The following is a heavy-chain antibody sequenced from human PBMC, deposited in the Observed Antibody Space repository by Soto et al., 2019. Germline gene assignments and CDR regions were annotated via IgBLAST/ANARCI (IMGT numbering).Heavy chain of an antibody. V-gene: IGHV3-23*01. J-gene: IGHJ4*02. CDR1: GFTFSSYA. Sequence: GGSLRLSCAASGFTFSSYAMSWVRQAPGKGLEWVSAISGSGGSTYYADSVKGRFTISRDNSKNTLYLQMNSLRAEDTAVYYCAKGISEWLDSGPDYWGQGTLVTVSS. CDR3: AKGISEWLDSGPDY. D-gene: IGHD6-19*01. CDR2: ISGSGGST.